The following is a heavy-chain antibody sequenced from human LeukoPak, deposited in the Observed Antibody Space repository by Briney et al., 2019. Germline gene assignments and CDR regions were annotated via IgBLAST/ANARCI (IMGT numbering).Heavy chain of an antibody. CDR2: IIPILGIA. D-gene: IGHD3-3*01. Sequence: ASVKVSCKASGGTFSSYTISWVRQAPGQGLEWMGRIIPILGIANYAQKFQGRVTITADKSTRTAYMELSSLRSEDTAVYYCARGTIFGSFYMDVLGKGTTVTVSS. CDR1: GGTFSSYT. J-gene: IGHJ6*03. CDR3: ARGTIFGSFYMDV. V-gene: IGHV1-69*02.